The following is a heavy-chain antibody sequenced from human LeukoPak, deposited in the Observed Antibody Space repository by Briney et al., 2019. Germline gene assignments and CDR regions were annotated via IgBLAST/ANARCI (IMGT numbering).Heavy chain of an antibody. V-gene: IGHV3-9*01. CDR2: VSWKGGSI. CDR1: GFTFDDYA. J-gene: IGHJ6*03. CDR3: AKDSEGGTYFYDYMDV. Sequence: GRSLRLSCVASGFTFDDYAMHWVRQAPGKGLEWVSSVSWKGGSIVYADSVKGRFTISRDNAKNSLYLQMNSLRPEDTALYYCAKDSEGGTYFYDYMDVWGKGTTVTVSS.